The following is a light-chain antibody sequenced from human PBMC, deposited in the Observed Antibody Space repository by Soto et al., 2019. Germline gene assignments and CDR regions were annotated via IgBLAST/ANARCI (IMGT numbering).Light chain of an antibody. CDR3: QQSYSTPPT. V-gene: IGKV1-39*01. J-gene: IGKJ1*01. Sequence: DIQMTQSPSSLSASVGDRVTITCRASQGISGYLNWYQQKPGKAPKLLIYAASSLQSGVPSRFSGSGSGTDFTLTISSLQPEDFATYYCQQSYSTPPTFGQGTKVDIK. CDR2: AAS. CDR1: QGISGY.